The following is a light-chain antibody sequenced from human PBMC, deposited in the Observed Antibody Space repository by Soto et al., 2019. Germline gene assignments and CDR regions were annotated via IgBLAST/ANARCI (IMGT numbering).Light chain of an antibody. V-gene: IGLV1-44*01. J-gene: IGLJ3*02. CDR3: ATWDDSLNGRV. CDR1: TSNFGSNS. Sequence: QAVLTQPPSASGTPGQRVIISCSGSTSNFGSNSGNWYQQLPGTAPKLLIYNNNQRPSGVPDRFSGSKSGTSASLAIGGLQSEDEGDYYCATWDDSLNGRVFGGGTKLTVL. CDR2: NNN.